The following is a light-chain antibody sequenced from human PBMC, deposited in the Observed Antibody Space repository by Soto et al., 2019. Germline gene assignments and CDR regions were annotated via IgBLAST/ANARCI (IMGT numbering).Light chain of an antibody. V-gene: IGKV3-20*01. CDR3: QQYGSSPLT. CDR1: QSVSSSS. Sequence: EIVLTQSPGTPSLSPGERATFSCRASQSVSSSSLAWYQQKPGQAPRLLIYGASSRATGIPDRFSGSGSGTDFTLTISRLEPEDFAVYYCQQYGSSPLTFGGGTKVDIK. J-gene: IGKJ4*01. CDR2: GAS.